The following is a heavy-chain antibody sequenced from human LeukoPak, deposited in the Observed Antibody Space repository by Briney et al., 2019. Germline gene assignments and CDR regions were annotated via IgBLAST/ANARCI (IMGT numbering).Heavy chain of an antibody. J-gene: IGHJ4*02. V-gene: IGHV3-66*02. CDR2: IYSGGST. Sequence: GGSLRFSCAASGFTVSSNYMSWVRQAPGKGLEWVSVIYSGGSTYYADSVKGRFTISRDNSKNTLYLQMNSLRAEDTAVYYCARDLDYYDSSGYYGDYWGQGTLVTVSS. D-gene: IGHD3-22*01. CDR3: ARDLDYYDSSGYYGDY. CDR1: GFTVSSNY.